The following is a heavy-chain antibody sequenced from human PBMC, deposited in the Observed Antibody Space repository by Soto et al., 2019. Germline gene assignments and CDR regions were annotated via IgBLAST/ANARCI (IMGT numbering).Heavy chain of an antibody. CDR3: ARDVKGQVVVAATGVVYYYGMDV. CDR2: IIPIFGTA. Sequence: QVQLVQSGAEVKKPGSSVKVSCKASGGTFSSYAISWVRQAPGQGLEWMGGIIPIFGTANYAQKFQGRVTITADESTSTAYMELSSLRSEDTAVYYCARDVKGQVVVAATGVVYYYGMDVWGQGTTVTVSS. J-gene: IGHJ6*02. CDR1: GGTFSSYA. D-gene: IGHD2-15*01. V-gene: IGHV1-69*12.